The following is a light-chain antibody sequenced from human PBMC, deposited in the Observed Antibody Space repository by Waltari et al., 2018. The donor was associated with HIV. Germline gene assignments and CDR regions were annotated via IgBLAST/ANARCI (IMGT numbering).Light chain of an antibody. J-gene: IGKJ1*01. CDR3: MQPLQTPWT. CDR1: QSLLHSNGYTH. Sequence: DIVMTQSPLSLPVTPREPASISCRSSQSLLHSNGYTHLDWYLQKPGQSPQLLIYLGSNRASGVPEGFSGSGSGTNFTLRIGRVAAEDVGVYYCMQPLQTPWTFGQGTKVEIK. CDR2: LGS. V-gene: IGKV2-28*01.